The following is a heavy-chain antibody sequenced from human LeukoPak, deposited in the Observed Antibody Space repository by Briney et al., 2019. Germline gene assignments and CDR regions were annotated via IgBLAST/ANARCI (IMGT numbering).Heavy chain of an antibody. V-gene: IGHV4-61*02. Sequence: SETLSLTCTVSGGSISSGSYYWSWIRQPAGKGLEWIGRIYTSGSTNYNPSLKSRVTISVDTSKNQFPLKLSSVTAADTAVYYCARDRYDFWSGYPWFDPWGQGTLVTVSS. CDR3: ARDRYDFWSGYPWFDP. CDR1: GGSISSGSYY. J-gene: IGHJ5*02. D-gene: IGHD3-3*01. CDR2: IYTSGST.